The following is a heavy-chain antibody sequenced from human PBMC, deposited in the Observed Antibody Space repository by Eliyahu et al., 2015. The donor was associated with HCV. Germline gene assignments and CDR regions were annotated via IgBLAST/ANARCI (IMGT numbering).Heavy chain of an antibody. V-gene: IGHV1-46*03. Sequence: QVQLVQSGAEVKKPGASVKVSCKASGYTFTSYYMHWVRQAPGQGLEWMGIINPSGGSTSYAQKFQGRVTMTRDTSTSTVYMELSSLRSEDTAVYYCARSVDCSSTSCYTTGGGMDVWGQGTTVTVSS. J-gene: IGHJ6*02. CDR1: GYTFTSYY. D-gene: IGHD2-2*02. CDR2: INPSGGST. CDR3: ARSVDCSSTSCYTTGGGMDV.